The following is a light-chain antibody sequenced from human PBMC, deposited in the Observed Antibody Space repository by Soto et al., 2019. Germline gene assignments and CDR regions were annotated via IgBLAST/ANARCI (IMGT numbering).Light chain of an antibody. CDR2: EVS. CDR3: SSHTSSSTSVV. Sequence: QSALTQPASVSGSPGQSITISCTGTSSDVGGYNYVSWYQQHPGKAPKLMIYEVSNRPSGVSNRFSGSKSGNTASLRISGLQAEDEADYYCSSHTSSSTSVVFGGGTKVTVL. CDR1: SSDVGGYNY. J-gene: IGLJ2*01. V-gene: IGLV2-14*01.